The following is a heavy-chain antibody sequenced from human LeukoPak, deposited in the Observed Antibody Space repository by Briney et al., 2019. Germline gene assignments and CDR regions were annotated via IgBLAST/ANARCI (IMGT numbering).Heavy chain of an antibody. CDR3: AKGRGDYYDSSGHWTVDY. D-gene: IGHD3-22*01. V-gene: IGHV3-43D*03. CDR1: GFTFDDYA. J-gene: IGHJ4*02. CDR2: ISWDGGST. Sequence: PGGSLRLSCAASGFTFDDYAMHWVRQAPGKGLEWVSLISWDGGSTYYADSVKGRFTISRDNSKNSLYLQMNSLRAEDTALYYCAKGRGDYYDSSGHWTVDYWGQGTLVTVSS.